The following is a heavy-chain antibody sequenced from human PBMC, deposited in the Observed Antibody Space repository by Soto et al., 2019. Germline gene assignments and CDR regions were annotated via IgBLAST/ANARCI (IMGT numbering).Heavy chain of an antibody. J-gene: IGHJ5*01. Sequence: GEALKISCAASGFIFRDYSMNWVRQAPGKGLEWVASINSNSGAIFYGDSVKGRFIISRDNTENSLFLQMNSLRAEDTAVYYCVSHTSPACYYTRSWGLGPLVTVPP. D-gene: IGHD3-22*01. V-gene: IGHV3-21*01. CDR2: INSNSGAI. CDR3: VSHTSPACYYTRS. CDR1: GFIFRDYS.